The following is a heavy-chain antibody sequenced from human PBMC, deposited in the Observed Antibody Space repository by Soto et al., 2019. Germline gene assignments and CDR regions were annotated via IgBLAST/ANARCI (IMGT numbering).Heavy chain of an antibody. CDR1: GYSITAGGYY. J-gene: IGHJ5*02. Sequence: LQESGPGLVKPSQTLSLTCFVSGYSITAGGYYWSWIRHHPGKGLEWIGSFYSSGSIIYNPSRRSRVSMSGDTSSTQFSMSLTSVTAADTARYYCARMYSSGSGWFHPWGQGTLVTVSS. D-gene: IGHD6-19*01. CDR2: FYSSGSI. V-gene: IGHV4-31*03. CDR3: ARMYSSGSGWFHP.